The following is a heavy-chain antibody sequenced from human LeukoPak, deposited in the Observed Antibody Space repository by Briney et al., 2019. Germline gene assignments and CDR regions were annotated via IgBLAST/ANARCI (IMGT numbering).Heavy chain of an antibody. CDR1: GDSISSNIYW. Sequence: SETLSLTCTVSGDSISSNIYWWDWLRLPPGKGLEWIGATFYTVRTFYSPSLKSRVTISVDTSKNQFSLDLSSATAADTAVYYCARRRHNFDFYDVWGQGTRVTVSS. J-gene: IGHJ3*01. CDR3: ARRRHNFDFYDV. CDR2: TFYTVRT. D-gene: IGHD3/OR15-3a*01. V-gene: IGHV4-39*01.